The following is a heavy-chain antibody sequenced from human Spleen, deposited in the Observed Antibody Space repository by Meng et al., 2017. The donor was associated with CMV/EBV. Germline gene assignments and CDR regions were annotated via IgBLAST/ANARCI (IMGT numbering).Heavy chain of an antibody. V-gene: IGHV3-20*03. D-gene: IGHD2-2*03. J-gene: IGHJ4*02. CDR3: ARALGYCDTTRCYFVLAY. CDR2: MSWKGGSI. Sequence: EDEGIAWVRQAPGKGLEWGSGMSWKGGSIEYADCVGGRVSISRDNAKNSLYLQMNSLTAEDTALYYCARALGYCDTTRCYFVLAYWGQGTLVTVSS. CDR1: EDEG.